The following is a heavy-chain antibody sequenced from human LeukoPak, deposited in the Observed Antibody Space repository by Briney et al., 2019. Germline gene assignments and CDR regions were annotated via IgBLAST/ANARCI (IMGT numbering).Heavy chain of an antibody. CDR2: IGAYSGNT. J-gene: IGHJ3*02. CDR3: ARLSFSLLGSTANDVFDI. Sequence: ASVKVSCKGQGYTFSSYGISWVRQVPGQGLEWMGWIGAYSGNTKYAQKFQGRFTMTADTSTTTAYMEVGSLRSDDTAVYYCARLSFSLLGSTANDVFDIWGQGTMATVSS. CDR1: GYTFSSYG. V-gene: IGHV1-18*01. D-gene: IGHD3-16*01.